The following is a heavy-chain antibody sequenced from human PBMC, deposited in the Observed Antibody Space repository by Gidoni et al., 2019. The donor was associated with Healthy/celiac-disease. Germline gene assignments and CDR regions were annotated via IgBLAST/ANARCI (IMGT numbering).Heavy chain of an antibody. V-gene: IGHV4-39*01. D-gene: IGHD5-12*01. CDR3: ARPSSSGYSGYDADY. CDR1: GGSISISSYY. J-gene: IGHJ4*02. CDR2: IYYSGST. Sequence: QLQLQESGPGLVKPSETLSPPCTVSGGSISISSYYWGWIRQHPGKGLEWIGSIYYSGSTYYNPSLKSRVTISVDTSKNQFSLKLSSVTAADTAVYYCARPSSSGYSGYDADYWGQGTLVTVSS.